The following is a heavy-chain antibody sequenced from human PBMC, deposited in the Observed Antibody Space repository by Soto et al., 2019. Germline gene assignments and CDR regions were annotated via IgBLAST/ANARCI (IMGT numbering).Heavy chain of an antibody. CDR2: IYYSGSA. Sequence: PSETLSLTCTVSGGSISSLGYYWSWIRQLPGGGLEWIGYIYYSGSAYYNPSLKSRVTISVDTSKNQFSLKLSSVTAADTAVYYCARDTTVTVDYFDSWGQGTLVTVSS. V-gene: IGHV4-31*03. CDR1: GGSISSLGYY. D-gene: IGHD4-17*01. CDR3: ARDTTVTVDYFDS. J-gene: IGHJ4*02.